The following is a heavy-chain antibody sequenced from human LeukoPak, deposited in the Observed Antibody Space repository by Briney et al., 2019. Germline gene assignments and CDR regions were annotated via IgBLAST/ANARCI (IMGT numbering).Heavy chain of an antibody. Sequence: ASVKVSCKASGYTFTSYYMHWVRQAPGQGLEWMGIINPSGGSTSYAQKFQGRVTMTRDTSTNTVYMELSSLRSEDTAVYYCARDQEYNWNRNNWFDPWGQGTLVTVSS. D-gene: IGHD1-20*01. CDR3: ARDQEYNWNRNNWFDP. CDR2: INPSGGST. J-gene: IGHJ5*02. CDR1: GYTFTSYY. V-gene: IGHV1-46*01.